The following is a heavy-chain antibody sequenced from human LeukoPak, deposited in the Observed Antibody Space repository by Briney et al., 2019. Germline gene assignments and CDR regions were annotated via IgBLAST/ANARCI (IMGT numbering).Heavy chain of an antibody. V-gene: IGHV4-59*01. Sequence: SETLSLTCTVSGGPISSYYWSWIRQPPGKGLEWIGYIYYSGSTNYNPSLKSRVTISVDTSKNQFSLKLSSVTAADTAVYYCARGNDIVAYYFDYWGQGTLVTVSS. CDR1: GGPISSYY. D-gene: IGHD5-12*01. CDR2: IYYSGST. J-gene: IGHJ4*02. CDR3: ARGNDIVAYYFDY.